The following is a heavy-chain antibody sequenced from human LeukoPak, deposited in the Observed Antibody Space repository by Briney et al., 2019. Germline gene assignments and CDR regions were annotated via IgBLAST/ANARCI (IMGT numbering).Heavy chain of an antibody. CDR3: ARRIVGQAPDY. V-gene: IGHV3-23*01. Sequence: GSLRLSCAASGFTFSDYYMSWIRQAPGKGLEWVAIISGSGGSIFYTDSVKGRFTISRDNSKNTLYLQMSSLRAEDTAVYYCARRIVGQAPDYWGQGTLVTVSS. CDR1: GFTFSDYY. J-gene: IGHJ4*02. D-gene: IGHD1-26*01. CDR2: ISGSGGSI.